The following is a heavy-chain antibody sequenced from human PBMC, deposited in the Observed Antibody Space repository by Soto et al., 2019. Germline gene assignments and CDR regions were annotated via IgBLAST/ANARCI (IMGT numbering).Heavy chain of an antibody. J-gene: IGHJ4*02. D-gene: IGHD6-19*01. CDR1: GYTFTSYG. CDR2: ISAYNGHT. V-gene: IGHV1-18*01. Sequence: AASVKVSCKASGYTFTSYGISWVRQAPGQGLEWMGWISAYNGHTNYAQKLQGRVTMTTDTSTSTAYMELRSLRSDDTAVYYCARDYSNGWYGDFDYWGQGTLVTAPQ. CDR3: ARDYSNGWYGDFDY.